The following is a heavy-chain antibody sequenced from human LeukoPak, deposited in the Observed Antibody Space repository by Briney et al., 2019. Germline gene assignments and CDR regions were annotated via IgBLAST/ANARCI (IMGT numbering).Heavy chain of an antibody. CDR1: GFTFSSYG. V-gene: IGHV3-30*02. Sequence: GGSLRLSCAASGFTFSSYGMHWVRQAPGKGLEWVAFIRYDGSNKYYADSVKGRFTISRDNSKNTLYLQMNSLRAEDTAVYYCAKAPGATYYYDNFDYWGQGTLVTVSS. J-gene: IGHJ4*02. D-gene: IGHD3-22*01. CDR2: IRYDGSNK. CDR3: AKAPGATYYYDNFDY.